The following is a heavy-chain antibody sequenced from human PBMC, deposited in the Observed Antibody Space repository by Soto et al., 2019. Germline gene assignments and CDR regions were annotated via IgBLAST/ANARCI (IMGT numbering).Heavy chain of an antibody. CDR3: ARLGGVAARTFDY. CDR2: MWYSGST. CDR1: GGSISYFF. V-gene: IGHV4-59*01. J-gene: IGHJ4*02. D-gene: IGHD6-6*01. Sequence: PSETLSITCTVSGGSISYFFWSWVRQPPGKALEWIGYMWYSGSTNYNPSLRSRVTISLGTSKNQFSLRLTSVTAADTAVYYCARLGGVAARTFDYWGQGAMVTVPQ.